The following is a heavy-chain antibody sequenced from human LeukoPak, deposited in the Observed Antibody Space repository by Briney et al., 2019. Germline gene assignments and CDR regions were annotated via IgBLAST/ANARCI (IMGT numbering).Heavy chain of an antibody. CDR2: IYYSGST. CDR1: GGSFSGYY. Sequence: SETLSLTCAVYGGSFSGYYWSWIRQPPGKGLEWIGSIYYSGSTYYNPSLRSRVTISVDTSKSQFSLKLTSVTAADTAVYYCARDDSSLLGKMPLGFDYWGQGTLVTVSS. CDR3: ARDDSSLLGKMPLGFDY. D-gene: IGHD2-15*01. J-gene: IGHJ4*02. V-gene: IGHV4-34*01.